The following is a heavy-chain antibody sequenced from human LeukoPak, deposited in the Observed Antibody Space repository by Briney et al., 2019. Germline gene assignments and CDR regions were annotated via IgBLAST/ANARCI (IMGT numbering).Heavy chain of an antibody. J-gene: IGHJ3*02. V-gene: IGHV3-30*04. Sequence: PGGSLRLSCAASGFTFSSYAMHWVRQAPGKGLEWVAVISYDGSNKYYADSVKGRFTISRDNSKNTLYLQMNSLRAEDTAVYYCARDAIVDQTSAGAFDIWGQGTMVTVSS. CDR2: ISYDGSNK. D-gene: IGHD2/OR15-2a*01. CDR3: ARDAIVDQTSAGAFDI. CDR1: GFTFSSYA.